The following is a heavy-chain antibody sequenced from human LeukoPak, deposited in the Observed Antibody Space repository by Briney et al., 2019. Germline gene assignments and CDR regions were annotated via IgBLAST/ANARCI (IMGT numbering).Heavy chain of an antibody. J-gene: IGHJ6*01. D-gene: IGHD6-13*01. CDR1: EFTVSSNY. CDR3: AREKWYSSSGQGPYYYGMDV. Sequence: PGGSLRLSCAASEFTVSSNYMSWVRQAPGKGREWVSVIYSGGSTYYADSVKGRFTISRDNSENTLYLHMSSLRVEDTAVYYCAREKWYSSSGQGPYYYGMDVWGQGKTVTVSS. CDR2: IYSGGST. V-gene: IGHV3-66*01.